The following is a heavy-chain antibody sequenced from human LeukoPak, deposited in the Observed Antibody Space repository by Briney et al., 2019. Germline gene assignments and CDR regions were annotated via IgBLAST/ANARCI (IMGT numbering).Heavy chain of an antibody. CDR1: GYTFTSYY. V-gene: IGHV1-46*01. Sequence: ASVTVSFTASGYTFTSYYMHWVRQAPGQGLEWMGIINPSGGSTSCAQKFQGRVTMTRDTSTSTVYMELSSLRSEDTAVYYCARASASYGCDYWGQGTLVTVSS. CDR2: INPSGGST. D-gene: IGHD5-18*01. J-gene: IGHJ4*02. CDR3: ARASASYGCDY.